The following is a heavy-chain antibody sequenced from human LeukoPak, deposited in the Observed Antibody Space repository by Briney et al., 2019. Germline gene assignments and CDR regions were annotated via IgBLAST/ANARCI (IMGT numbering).Heavy chain of an antibody. V-gene: IGHV3-11*01. Sequence: GGSLRLSCAASGFTFSDYYMSWIRQAPGKGLEWVSYISSSGSTIYYADSVKGRFTISRDNAKNSLYLQMNSLRAEDTAVYYCAKTTVVPPDGNFDYWGQGTLVTVSS. D-gene: IGHD4-23*01. J-gene: IGHJ4*02. CDR2: ISSSGSTI. CDR3: AKTTVVPPDGNFDY. CDR1: GFTFSDYY.